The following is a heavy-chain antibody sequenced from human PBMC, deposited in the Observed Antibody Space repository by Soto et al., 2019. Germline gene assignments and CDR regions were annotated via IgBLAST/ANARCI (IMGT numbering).Heavy chain of an antibody. CDR2: ISGNSGYI. J-gene: IGHJ4*02. CDR1: GFTFSSYS. D-gene: IGHD6-13*01. CDR3: QGITRIIAPTDQRPY. Sequence: EVQLLESGGGLVHPGGSLRLSCAASGFTFSSYSMSWVRQAPGKGLEWVSAISGNSGYIYYADSVKGRFTITRDNSQNALYLQMNSLRAEDTAVYYCQGITRIIAPTDQRPYWGQGTLVTVSS. V-gene: IGHV3-23*01.